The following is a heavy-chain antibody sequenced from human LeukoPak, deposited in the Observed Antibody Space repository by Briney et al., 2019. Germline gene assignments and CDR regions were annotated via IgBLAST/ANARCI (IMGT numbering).Heavy chain of an antibody. CDR3: VRDRPHNWFDP. CDR2: IKPDSGDT. CDR1: GYTFSAYY. V-gene: IGHV1-2*02. J-gene: IGHJ5*02. Sequence: GASVKVSCKASGYTFSAYYIHWVRQAPGRGLEWIGLIKPDSGDTNSAQKFRGRVTMTRDTSITTAYMELNRLTSDDTALYYCVRDRPHNWFDPWGQGTLVTVSS.